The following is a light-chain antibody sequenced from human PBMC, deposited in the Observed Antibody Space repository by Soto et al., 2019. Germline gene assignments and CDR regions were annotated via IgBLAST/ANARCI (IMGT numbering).Light chain of an antibody. Sequence: DIQMTQSPSTLSASVGDRVTITCRASQSISSWLAWYQQKPGKAPKLLIYKASSLESGVPSRFSGSGSGTEFTLTVSRLQPEDFATYYCQQYNNYWTFGQGTEVEIK. J-gene: IGKJ1*01. CDR1: QSISSW. V-gene: IGKV1-5*03. CDR2: KAS. CDR3: QQYNNYWT.